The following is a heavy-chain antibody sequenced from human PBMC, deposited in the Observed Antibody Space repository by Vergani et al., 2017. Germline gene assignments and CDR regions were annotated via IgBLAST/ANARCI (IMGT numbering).Heavy chain of an antibody. J-gene: IGHJ4*02. D-gene: IGHD3-10*01. CDR2: IKSKTDGGTT. V-gene: IGHV3-15*01. Sequence: VQLQQWGAGLLKPSETLSLTCAVYGGSFSGYYWSWIRQPPGKGLEWVGRIKSKTDGGTTDYAAPVKGRFTISRDDSKNTLYLQMNSLKTEDTAVYYCTTDQLLWFGEPYPSYWGQGTLVTVSS. CDR3: TTDQLLWFGEPYPSY. CDR1: GGSFSGYY.